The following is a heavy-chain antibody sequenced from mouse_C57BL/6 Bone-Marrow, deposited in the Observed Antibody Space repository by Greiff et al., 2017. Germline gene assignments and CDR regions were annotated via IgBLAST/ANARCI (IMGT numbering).Heavy chain of an antibody. CDR3: TRDGGYGLYYAMDY. V-gene: IGHV5-9-1*02. D-gene: IGHD3-1*01. CDR2: ISSGGDYI. CDR1: GFTFSSYA. Sequence: EVMLVESGEGLVKPGGSLKLSCAASGFTFSSYAMSWVRQTPEKRLEWVAYISSGGDYIYYADTVKGRFTISRDNARNTLYLQMSSLKSEDTAMYYCTRDGGYGLYYAMDYWGQGTSVTVSS. J-gene: IGHJ4*01.